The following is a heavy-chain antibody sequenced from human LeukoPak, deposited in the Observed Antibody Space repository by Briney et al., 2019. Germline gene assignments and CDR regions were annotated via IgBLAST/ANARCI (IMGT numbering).Heavy chain of an antibody. CDR1: GYSFTSYW. D-gene: IGHD3-3*01. V-gene: IGHV5-51*01. J-gene: IGHJ6*02. Sequence: GESLKISCKGSGYSFTSYWIGWVRQMPGKGLEWMGIIYPGDSDTRYSPSFQGQVTISADKSISTAYLQWSSLKASDTAMYYCARHGITIFGVVIPYGMDVWGQGTTVIVSS. CDR3: ARHGITIFGVVIPYGMDV. CDR2: IYPGDSDT.